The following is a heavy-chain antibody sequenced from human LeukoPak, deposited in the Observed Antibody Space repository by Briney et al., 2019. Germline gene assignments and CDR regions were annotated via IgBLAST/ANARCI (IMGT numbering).Heavy chain of an antibody. J-gene: IGHJ4*02. CDR3: ARAEGTGFFDS. Sequence: GGSLRLSCAASGFTVSSNYMSWVRQAPGKGLEWVSVIYSGGSTYYADSVKGRFTISRANSKNTVYLEMNSLRAEDTAVYYCARAEGTGFFDSWGQGTLVTVSS. CDR1: GFTVSSNY. D-gene: IGHD6-19*01. CDR2: IYSGGST. V-gene: IGHV3-53*01.